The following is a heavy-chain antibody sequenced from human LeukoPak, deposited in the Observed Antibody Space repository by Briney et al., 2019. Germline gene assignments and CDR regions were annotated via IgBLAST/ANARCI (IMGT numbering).Heavy chain of an antibody. CDR2: MNGNSGVT. CDR1: GYTFTDYF. J-gene: IGHJ4*02. D-gene: IGHD7-27*01. V-gene: IGHV1-2*06. CDR3: ARDLSSTSNWEFDY. Sequence: ASVKVSCKASGYTFTDYFIHWVRQAPGQGPEWMGRMNGNSGVTMYAQTLQDRVTMTRDTSISTAYMELSRLTSDDTAVYSCARDLSSTSNWEFDYWGQGTLVTVSS.